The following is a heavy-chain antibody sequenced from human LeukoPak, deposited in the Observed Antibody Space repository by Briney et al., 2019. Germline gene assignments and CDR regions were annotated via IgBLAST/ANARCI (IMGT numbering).Heavy chain of an antibody. V-gene: IGHV1-69*01. CDR2: IIPIFGTA. J-gene: IGHJ5*02. CDR1: GGTFSSYA. CDR3: ARVLLRLNWFDP. Sequence: SVKVSCKASGGTFSSYAISWVRQAPGQGLEWMGGIIPIFGTANYAQKFQGRVTITADESTSTAYMELSSLRSEDTAVFYCARVLLRLNWFDPWGQGTLVTVSS.